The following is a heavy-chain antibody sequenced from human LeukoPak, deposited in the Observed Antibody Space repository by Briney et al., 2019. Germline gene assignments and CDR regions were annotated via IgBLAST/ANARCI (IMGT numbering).Heavy chain of an antibody. Sequence: GGSLRLSCAASGFTFSNAWMSWVRQAPGKGLEWVSAISGSGGSTYYADSVKGRFTISRDNSKNTLYLQMNSLRAEDTAVYYCAKAPYSSGLDYWGQGTLVTVSS. V-gene: IGHV3-23*01. D-gene: IGHD6-19*01. CDR1: GFTFSNAW. CDR2: ISGSGGST. J-gene: IGHJ4*02. CDR3: AKAPYSSGLDY.